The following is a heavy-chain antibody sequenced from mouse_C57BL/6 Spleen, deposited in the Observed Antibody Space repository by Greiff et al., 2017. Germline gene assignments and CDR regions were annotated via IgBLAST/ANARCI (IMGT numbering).Heavy chain of an antibody. J-gene: IGHJ2*01. CDR3: AIYGNYDY. CDR1: GYTFTSYG. V-gene: IGHV1-81*01. D-gene: IGHD2-1*01. Sequence: VQLQESGAELARPGASVKLSCKASGYTFTSYGISWVKQRTGQGLEWIGQIYPRGGNTYYNEKFKGKATLTADKSSSPAYMELRSLTSEDSAVYFCAIYGNYDYWGQGTTLTVSS. CDR2: IYPRGGNT.